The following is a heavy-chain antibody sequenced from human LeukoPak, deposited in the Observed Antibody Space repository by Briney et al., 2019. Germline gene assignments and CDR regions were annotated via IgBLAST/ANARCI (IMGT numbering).Heavy chain of an antibody. CDR3: ARGLYSGSQRAYFDY. J-gene: IGHJ4*02. D-gene: IGHD1-26*01. Sequence: GGSLRLSCADSGFSFSSYAMHWVRQAPGKGLEWVAVISYDGNNKYYADSVKGRFTISRDNSKNTLYLQMNSLRAEDTAVYYCARGLYSGSQRAYFDYWGQGTLVIVSS. CDR1: GFSFSSYA. CDR2: ISYDGNNK. V-gene: IGHV3-30-3*01.